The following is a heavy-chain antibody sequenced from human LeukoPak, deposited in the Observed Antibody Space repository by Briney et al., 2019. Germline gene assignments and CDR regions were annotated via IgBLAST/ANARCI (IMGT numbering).Heavy chain of an antibody. CDR1: GGSISNTSYY. V-gene: IGHV4-39*07. CDR2: IYYSGNT. D-gene: IGHD2-15*01. CDR3: AREQLHCSGGSCYFYFWDY. Sequence: SETLSLTCTVSGGSISNTSYYWGWIRQPPGKGLEYIGSIYYSGNTYYNPSLKSRVTISVDTSKNQFSLKLSSVTAADTAVYYCAREQLHCSGGSCYFYFWDYWGQGTLVTVSS. J-gene: IGHJ4*02.